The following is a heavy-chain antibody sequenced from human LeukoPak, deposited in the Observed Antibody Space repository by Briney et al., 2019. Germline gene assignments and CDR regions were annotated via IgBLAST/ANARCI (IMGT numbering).Heavy chain of an antibody. CDR1: GFTFSSYA. Sequence: GGSLRLACAASGFTFSSYAMSWVRQAPGKGLEWVSAISGSGGSTYYADSVKGRFTISRDNSKSTLYLQMNSLRAEDTAVYYCAKGYTIDSTMIVVDATPFDCWGQGTLVTVSS. J-gene: IGHJ4*02. CDR3: AKGYTIDSTMIVVDATPFDC. CDR2: ISGSGGST. V-gene: IGHV3-23*01. D-gene: IGHD3-22*01.